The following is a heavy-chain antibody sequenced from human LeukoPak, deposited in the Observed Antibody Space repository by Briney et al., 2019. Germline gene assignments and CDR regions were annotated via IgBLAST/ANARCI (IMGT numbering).Heavy chain of an antibody. CDR1: GFSFGTYY. CDR3: VAYNWNYPDY. CDR2: IKTDGIST. J-gene: IGHJ4*02. D-gene: IGHD1-20*01. V-gene: IGHV3-74*01. Sequence: GGSLRLSCAASGFSFGTYYMYWVRQAPEKGLVWVARIKTDGISTAYADSVKGRFTISRDNAKNTLYLQMNSPRAEDTAVYYCVAYNWNYPDYWGQGTLVTVSS.